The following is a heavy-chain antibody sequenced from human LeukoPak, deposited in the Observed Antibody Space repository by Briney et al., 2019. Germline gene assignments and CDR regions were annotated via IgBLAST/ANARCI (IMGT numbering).Heavy chain of an antibody. J-gene: IGHJ5*02. Sequence: ASVKVSCKASGYTFTSYGISWVRQAPGQGLEWMGWISAYNGNTNYAQKLQGRVTMTTDTSTSTAYMELRSLRSDDTAVYYCARVQGYSSSWYGGHHWFDPWGQGTLVTVSS. CDR2: ISAYNGNT. CDR3: ARVQGYSSSWYGGHHWFDP. CDR1: GYTFTSYG. D-gene: IGHD6-13*01. V-gene: IGHV1-18*01.